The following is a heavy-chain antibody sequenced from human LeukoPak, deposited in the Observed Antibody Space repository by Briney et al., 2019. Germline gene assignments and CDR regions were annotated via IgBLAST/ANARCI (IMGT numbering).Heavy chain of an antibody. V-gene: IGHV4-34*01. Sequence: PSETLSLTCAVYGGSFSGYYWSWIRQPPGKGLEWIGEINHRGSTNHNPSLESRVTISVDTSKHQFSLKLSSVTAADTAVYYCARGIMITFGGVIGDYYYYYMDVWGKGTTVTVSS. J-gene: IGHJ6*03. D-gene: IGHD3-16*02. CDR3: ARGIMITFGGVIGDYYYYYMDV. CDR1: GGSFSGYY. CDR2: INHRGST.